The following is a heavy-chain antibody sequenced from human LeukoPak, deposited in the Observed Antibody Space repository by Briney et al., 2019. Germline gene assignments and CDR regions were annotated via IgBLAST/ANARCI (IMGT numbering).Heavy chain of an antibody. CDR2: ITTSSSYM. D-gene: IGHD6-19*01. CDR1: GFTFSAYN. J-gene: IGHJ6*03. Sequence: GGSLRLSCAASGFTFSAYNMNWVGRTPGKGMEWVSSITTSSSYMFYADSVRGRFTISRDNAENSPYLQMNSLRDEDTAVYYCARDPYSGGYGAYYYYYMDVWGKGTTVTVSS. V-gene: IGHV3-21*01. CDR3: ARDPYSGGYGAYYYYYMDV.